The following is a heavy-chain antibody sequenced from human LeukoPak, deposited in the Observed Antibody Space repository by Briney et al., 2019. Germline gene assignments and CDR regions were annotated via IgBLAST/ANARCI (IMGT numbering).Heavy chain of an antibody. Sequence: PSETLSLTCAVYGGSFRGYYWSWIRQPPGKGLEWIGVINHSGSTNYNPSLKSRVTISVDTSKNQFSLKLSSVTAADTAVYYCARASTVTTYNWFDPWGQGTLVTVSS. CDR1: GGSFRGYY. V-gene: IGHV4-34*01. D-gene: IGHD4-11*01. CDR2: INHSGST. J-gene: IGHJ5*02. CDR3: ARASTVTTYNWFDP.